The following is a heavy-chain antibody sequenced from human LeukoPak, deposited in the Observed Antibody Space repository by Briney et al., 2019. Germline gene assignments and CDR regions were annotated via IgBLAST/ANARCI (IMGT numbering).Heavy chain of an antibody. Sequence: SETLSPTCTVSGGPIYSCYWSWIRQTAGKGLEWIGRLYPGVSTNYNPSLKSRVTMSVDTSKNQFALKLSAVTAADTAVYYCARLNFYDSTGYSPGHYMDVWGKGTTVTVSS. D-gene: IGHD3-22*01. CDR1: GGPIYSCY. V-gene: IGHV4-4*07. CDR3: ARLNFYDSTGYSPGHYMDV. J-gene: IGHJ6*03. CDR2: LYPGVST.